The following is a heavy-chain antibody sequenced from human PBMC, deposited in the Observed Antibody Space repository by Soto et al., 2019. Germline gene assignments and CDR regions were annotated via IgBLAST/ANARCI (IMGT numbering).Heavy chain of an antibody. CDR2: ISAYNGNT. CDR1: GYTFTSYG. D-gene: IGHD1-26*01. CDR3: ARDREWELIDYYYYYGMDV. V-gene: IGHV1-18*01. Sequence: ASVKVSCKASGYTFTSYGISWVRQAPGQGLEWMGRISAYNGNTNYAQKLQGRVTMTTDTSTSTAYMELRSLRSDDTAVYYCARDREWELIDYYYYYGMDVWGQGTTVTVSS. J-gene: IGHJ6*02.